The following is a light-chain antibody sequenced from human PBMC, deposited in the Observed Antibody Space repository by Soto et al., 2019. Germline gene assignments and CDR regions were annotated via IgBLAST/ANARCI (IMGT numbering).Light chain of an antibody. CDR3: QQYNSYPWT. V-gene: IGKV1-5*03. CDR2: KTS. Sequence: DIQMTQSPSTLSASVGDRVTITCRASQTISSWLAWYQQKPGKAPKLLMYKTSSLESGVPSRFSGSRSGTEFTLTISSLQPDDFATYFCQQYNSYPWTFGQGTKVEIK. J-gene: IGKJ1*01. CDR1: QTISSW.